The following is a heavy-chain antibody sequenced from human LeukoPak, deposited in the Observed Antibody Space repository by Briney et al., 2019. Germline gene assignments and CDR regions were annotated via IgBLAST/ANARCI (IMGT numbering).Heavy chain of an antibody. D-gene: IGHD3-3*01. Sequence: PGGSLRLSCAASGFTFSSYSMNWVRQAPGKGLEWVSSISSSSSYIYYADSVKGRFTSTRDNSKNTLYLQMNSLRAEDTALYYCARGALAHTIFGVVIMAPDGFDIWGQGTMVTVSP. V-gene: IGHV3-21*01. J-gene: IGHJ3*02. CDR3: ARGALAHTIFGVVIMAPDGFDI. CDR2: ISSSSSYI. CDR1: GFTFSSYS.